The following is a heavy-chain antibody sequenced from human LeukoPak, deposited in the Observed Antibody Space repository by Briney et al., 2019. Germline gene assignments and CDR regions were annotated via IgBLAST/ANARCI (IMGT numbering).Heavy chain of an antibody. Sequence: GGSPRLSCAASGFTFSSYAMSWVRQAPGKGLEWVSAISGSGGSTYYADSVKGRFTISRDNSKNTLYLQMNSLRAEDTAVYYCAKGGAVAGDYYFDYWGQGTLVTVSS. CDR1: GFTFSSYA. CDR2: ISGSGGST. CDR3: AKGGAVAGDYYFDY. D-gene: IGHD6-19*01. J-gene: IGHJ4*02. V-gene: IGHV3-23*01.